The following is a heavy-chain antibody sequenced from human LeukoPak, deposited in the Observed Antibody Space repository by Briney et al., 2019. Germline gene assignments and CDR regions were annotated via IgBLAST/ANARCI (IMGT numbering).Heavy chain of an antibody. Sequence: TGGSLRLFCAASGFTFSSYWMHWVRQAPGKGLVWVSRISTDGYTTDYADFVQGRFTASRDNTKNTWSLEMNSLRAEDTAVYYCVVGGSPGYWGQGTLVTVSS. V-gene: IGHV3-74*01. CDR2: ISTDGYTT. CDR1: GFTFSSYW. J-gene: IGHJ4*02. CDR3: VVGGSPGY. D-gene: IGHD2-15*01.